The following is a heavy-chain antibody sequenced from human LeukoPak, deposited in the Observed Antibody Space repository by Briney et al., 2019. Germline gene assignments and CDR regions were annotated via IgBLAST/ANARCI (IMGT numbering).Heavy chain of an antibody. V-gene: IGHV1-18*01. CDR1: GYTFTSYG. Sequence: ASVKVSCKASGYTFTSYGLSWVRQAPGQGLEWMGWISAYYGNTNYAQKLKARFTMTTDTSTSTAYMELRSLRSDDTAVYYCAGPTNFYYYYGMDVWGQGTTVTVSS. J-gene: IGHJ6*02. D-gene: IGHD5-12*01. CDR2: ISAYYGNT. CDR3: AGPTNFYYYYGMDV.